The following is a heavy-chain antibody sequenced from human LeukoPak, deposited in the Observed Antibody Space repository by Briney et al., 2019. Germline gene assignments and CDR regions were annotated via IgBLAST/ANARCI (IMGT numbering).Heavy chain of an antibody. CDR1: GFTFSSYE. J-gene: IGHJ4*02. Sequence: GGSLRLSCAASGFTFSSYEMNWVRQAPGKGLEWVSYISSSGSTIYYADSVKGRFTISRDNAKNSLYLQMNSLRAEDTALYYCAKALRPWFGEFSGGYWGQGTLVTVSS. CDR3: AKALRPWFGEFSGGY. D-gene: IGHD3-10*01. V-gene: IGHV3-48*03. CDR2: ISSSGSTI.